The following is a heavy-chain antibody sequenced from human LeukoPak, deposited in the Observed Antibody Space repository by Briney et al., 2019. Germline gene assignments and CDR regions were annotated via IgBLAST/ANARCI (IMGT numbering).Heavy chain of an antibody. D-gene: IGHD2-15*01. CDR1: GGSISSSSYY. CDR2: IYYSGST. Sequence: PSETLSLTCTVSGGSISSSSYYWGWIRQPPGKGLEWIGSIYYSGSTYYNPSLKSRVTISVDTSKNQFSLKLSSVTAADTAVYYCARGRTRKIVVVVAATPFDYWGQGTLVTVSS. V-gene: IGHV4-39*07. CDR3: ARGRTRKIVVVVAATPFDY. J-gene: IGHJ5*01.